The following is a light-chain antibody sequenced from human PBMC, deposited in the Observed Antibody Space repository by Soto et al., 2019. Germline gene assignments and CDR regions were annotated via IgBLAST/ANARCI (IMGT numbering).Light chain of an antibody. V-gene: IGKV3-15*01. CDR3: QQYYNWPIT. CDR1: QSVSSN. CDR2: GAS. Sequence: EIVMTQPPATLSVSPGERATLSCRASQSVSSNLAWYQQKPGQAPRLLIYGASTRATGIPARFSGSGSGTEFTLTISSLQSEDFAVYYCQQYYNWPITFGQGTRLEIK. J-gene: IGKJ5*01.